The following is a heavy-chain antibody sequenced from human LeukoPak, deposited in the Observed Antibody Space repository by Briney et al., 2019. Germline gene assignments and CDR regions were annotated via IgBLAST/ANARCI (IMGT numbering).Heavy chain of an antibody. V-gene: IGHV4-34*01. CDR2: INHSGST. CDR1: GGSFSGYY. J-gene: IGHJ4*02. D-gene: IGHD4-17*01. CDR3: ARRYGAYAYDY. Sequence: SETLSLTCAVYGGSFSGYYWSWIRQPSGKGLEWIGEINHSGSTNYNPSLKSRVTISVDTSKNQFSLKLSSVTAADTAVYYCARRYGAYAYDYWGQGTLVTVSS.